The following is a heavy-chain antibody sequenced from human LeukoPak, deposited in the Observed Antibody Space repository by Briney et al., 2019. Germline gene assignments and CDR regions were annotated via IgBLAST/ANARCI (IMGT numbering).Heavy chain of an antibody. CDR3: ARDSSGWSSLDY. Sequence: ASVKVSCKASGYTFTCYGISWVRQAPGQGLEWMGWISAYNGNTNYAQKLQGRVTMTTDTSTSTAYMELRSLRSADTAVYYCARDSSGWSSLDYWGQGTLVTVSS. D-gene: IGHD6-19*01. CDR1: GYTFTCYG. V-gene: IGHV1-18*04. J-gene: IGHJ4*02. CDR2: ISAYNGNT.